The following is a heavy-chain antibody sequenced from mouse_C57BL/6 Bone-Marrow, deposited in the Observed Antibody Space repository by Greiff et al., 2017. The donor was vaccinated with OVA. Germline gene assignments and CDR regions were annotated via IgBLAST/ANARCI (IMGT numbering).Heavy chain of an antibody. CDR1: GYALTNYL. CDR3: SRLGGHFAY. D-gene: IGHD1-1*02. V-gene: IGHV1-54*01. CDR2: INPGSGGT. J-gene: IGHJ3*01. Sequence: QVQLQQSGAELVRPGTSVKVSCKASGYALTNYLIEWVKQRPGQGLEWIGVINPGSGGTNYNEKFKGKATLTADKSSSTAYMQLSSLTSEDSAVYFCSRLGGHFAYWGQGTLVTVSA.